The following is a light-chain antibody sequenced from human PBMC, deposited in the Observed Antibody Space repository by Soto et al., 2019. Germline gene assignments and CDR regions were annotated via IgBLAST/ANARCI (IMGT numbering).Light chain of an antibody. V-gene: IGKV3-20*01. J-gene: IGKJ2*01. CDR2: GAS. CDR1: QSVTNNF. Sequence: EIVLTQSPDTLSLSSGERATLSCRASQSVTNNFLAWYQQKPGQAPRLLIYGASSRPGGIPDKFSGSGSGTDFTLTINRLEPEDFAVYYCQQYVRSPYTFAQGTKLEI. CDR3: QQYVRSPYT.